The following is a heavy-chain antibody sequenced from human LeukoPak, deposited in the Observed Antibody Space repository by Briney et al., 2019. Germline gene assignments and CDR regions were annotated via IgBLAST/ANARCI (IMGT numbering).Heavy chain of an antibody. V-gene: IGHV1-18*01. CDR3: ARDYYDSSGYAEYFQH. J-gene: IGHJ1*01. CDR2: ISAYNGNT. Sequence: AASVKVSCKASGYTFTNYGISWVRQAPGQGLEWMGWISAYNGNTNYAQKLQGGVTMTTDTSTSTAYMELRSLRSDDTAVYYCARDYYDSSGYAEYFQHWGQGTLVTVSP. D-gene: IGHD3-22*01. CDR1: GYTFTNYG.